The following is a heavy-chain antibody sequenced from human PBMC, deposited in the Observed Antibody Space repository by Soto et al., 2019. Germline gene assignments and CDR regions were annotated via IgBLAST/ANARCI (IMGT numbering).Heavy chain of an antibody. CDR3: ARDLYCGGDCYHVY. V-gene: IGHV3-66*01. J-gene: IGHJ4*02. CDR1: GFTVSSNY. D-gene: IGHD2-21*02. Sequence: EVQLVESGGGLVQPGGSLRLSCAASGFTVSSNYMSWVRQAPGKGLEWVSTFYSGGSIYYTDSVKGRFIISRDNSKNTLYLQMNSLRAEDTAVYYCARDLYCGGDCYHVYWGQGTLVTVSS. CDR2: FYSGGSI.